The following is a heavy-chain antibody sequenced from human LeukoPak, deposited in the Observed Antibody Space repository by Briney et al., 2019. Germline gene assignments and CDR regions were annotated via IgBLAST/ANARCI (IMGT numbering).Heavy chain of an antibody. D-gene: IGHD3-10*01. CDR1: GYSFTSYW. V-gene: IGHV5-51*01. J-gene: IGHJ4*02. Sequence: GESLKISCKGSGYSFTSYWIAWVRQMPGKGLEWMGIIYPGDSDTRYSPSFQGQVTIPADKSINTAYLQWSSLKASDTAIYYCARLHYFGSGNYYNVGDYWGQGTLVTVSS. CDR2: IYPGDSDT. CDR3: ARLHYFGSGNYYNVGDY.